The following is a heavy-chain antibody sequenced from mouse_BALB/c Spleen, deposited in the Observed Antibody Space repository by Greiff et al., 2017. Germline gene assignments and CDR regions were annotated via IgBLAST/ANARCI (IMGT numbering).Heavy chain of an antibody. J-gene: IGHJ4*01. CDR2: ISSGSSTI. V-gene: IGHV5-17*02. CDR3: ARGGTTTNYAMDY. Sequence: EVMLVESGGGLVKPGGSLKLSCAASGFTFSSFGMHWVRQAPEKGLEWVAYISSGSSTIYYADTVKGRFTISRDNPKNTLFLQMTSLRSEDTAMYYCARGGTTTNYAMDYWGQGTSVTVSS. D-gene: IGHD1-1*01. CDR1: GFTFSSFG.